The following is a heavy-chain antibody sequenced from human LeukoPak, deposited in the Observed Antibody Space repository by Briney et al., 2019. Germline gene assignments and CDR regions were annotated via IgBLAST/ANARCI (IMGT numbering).Heavy chain of an antibody. CDR3: ASDRFGGYYDSSGYLY. CDR1: GFTFSSYG. J-gene: IGHJ4*02. V-gene: IGHV3-7*01. Sequence: GGSLRLSCAASGFTFSSYGMSWVRQAPGQGMERVANIKQDGSEKYYVDPVKGRFTISRDNAKNSLYLQMNSLRAEDTAVYYCASDRFGGYYDSSGYLYWGQGTLVTVSS. CDR2: IKQDGSEK. D-gene: IGHD3-22*01.